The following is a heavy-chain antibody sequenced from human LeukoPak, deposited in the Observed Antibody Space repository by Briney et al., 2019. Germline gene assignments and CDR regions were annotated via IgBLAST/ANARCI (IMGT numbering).Heavy chain of an antibody. V-gene: IGHV4-34*01. D-gene: IGHD2-2*01. CDR1: GGSFSGYY. CDR3: ARANIHCSSTSCYQGDDY. J-gene: IGHJ4*02. Sequence: IPSETLSLTCAVYGGSFSGYYWSWIRQPPGKGLEWIGEINHSGSTNYNPSLKSRVTISVDTSKNQFSLKLSSVTAADTAVYYCARANIHCSSTSCYQGDDYWGQGTLVTVSS. CDR2: INHSGST.